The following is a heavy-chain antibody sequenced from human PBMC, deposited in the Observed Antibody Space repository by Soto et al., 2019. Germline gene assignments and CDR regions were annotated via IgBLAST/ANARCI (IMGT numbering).Heavy chain of an antibody. CDR3: AKGKEGGLPLFDY. Sequence: QVQLVESGGGVVQPGRSLRLSCAASGFTFSSYGMHWVRQAPGKGLEWVAVISYDGSNKYYADSVKGRFTISRDNSKNTLYLQMNSLRAEDTAVYYCAKGKEGGLPLFDYWGQGTLVTVSS. CDR2: ISYDGSNK. J-gene: IGHJ4*02. V-gene: IGHV3-30*18. CDR1: GFTFSSYG.